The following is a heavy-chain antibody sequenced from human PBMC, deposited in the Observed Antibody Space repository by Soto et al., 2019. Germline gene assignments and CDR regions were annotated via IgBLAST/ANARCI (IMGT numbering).Heavy chain of an antibody. Sequence: VQLVESGGGVVQPGRSLRLSCAASGFTFSSYAMHWVRQAPGKGLEWVAVISYDGSNKYYADSVKGRFTISRDNSKNTLYLQMNSLRAEDTAVYYCARVLRNWNYDYYYYYGMDVWGQGTTVTVSS. CDR1: GFTFSSYA. CDR3: ARVLRNWNYDYYYYYGMDV. CDR2: ISYDGSNK. D-gene: IGHD1-7*01. J-gene: IGHJ6*02. V-gene: IGHV3-30-3*01.